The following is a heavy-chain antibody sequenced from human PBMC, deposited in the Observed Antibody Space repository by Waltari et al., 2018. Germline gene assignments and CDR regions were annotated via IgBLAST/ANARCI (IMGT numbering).Heavy chain of an antibody. CDR1: GGSISTNH. CDR3: AKNSGRFDY. J-gene: IGHJ4*02. V-gene: IGHV4-4*07. CDR2: ISGNDGVT. Sequence: QVQLQESGPGLVKPSETLSLTCAISGGSISTNHWSWIRQPPGTGLEWIGRISGNDGVTDYNPSLKSRVTISTDTAKNQFSLKLNSVTAADTAVYYCAKNSGRFDYWGQGVLVTVSS. D-gene: IGHD6-19*01.